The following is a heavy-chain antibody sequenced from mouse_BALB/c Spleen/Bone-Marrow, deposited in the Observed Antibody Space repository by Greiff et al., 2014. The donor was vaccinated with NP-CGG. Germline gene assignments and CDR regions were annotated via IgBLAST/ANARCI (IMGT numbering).Heavy chain of an antibody. V-gene: IGHV2-6-5*01. Sequence: VMLVESGPGLVAPSRSLSITCTVSGFSLTDYGVSWIRQPPGKGLEWLGVIWGGGITYYNSTLKSRLSISKDNSKSQVFLKMNSLQTDDTAMYYCAKHDTTVVLDYWGQGTTLTVSS. CDR1: GFSLTDYG. D-gene: IGHD1-1*01. CDR2: IWGGGIT. CDR3: AKHDTTVVLDY. J-gene: IGHJ2*01.